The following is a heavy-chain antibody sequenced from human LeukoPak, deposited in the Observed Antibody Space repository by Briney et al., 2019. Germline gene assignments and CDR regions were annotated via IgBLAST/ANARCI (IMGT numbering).Heavy chain of an antibody. CDR2: IYFRGST. J-gene: IGHJ5*02. CDR3: ARAMRWTSGPVELGWFDR. CDR1: GDSFSDYY. Sequence: SETLSLACSFSGDSFSDYYWTWIRRPPGGRLEWIGQIYFRGSTKYNPSLKNRVSISVDTSKTQVYLTLTSVTAADTAVYYCARAMRWTSGPVELGWFDRWGQGTLLTVSS. D-gene: IGHD1-1*01. V-gene: IGHV4-59*01.